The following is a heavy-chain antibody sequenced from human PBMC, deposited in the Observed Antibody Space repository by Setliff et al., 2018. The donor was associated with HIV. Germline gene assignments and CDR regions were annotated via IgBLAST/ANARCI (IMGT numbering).Heavy chain of an antibody. CDR1: GFTFSSYW. V-gene: IGHV3-74*01. J-gene: IGHJ6*02. Sequence: PGGSLRLSCAASGFTFSSYWMHWVRQAPGKGLVWVSRINSDGSGTGYADSVKGRFTISRDNAKNTLYLQMNSLRAEDTAVYYCARDDYMLYSYYYGMDVWGQGTTVTVSS. CDR2: INSDGSGT. D-gene: IGHD4-4*01. CDR3: ARDDYMLYSYYYGMDV.